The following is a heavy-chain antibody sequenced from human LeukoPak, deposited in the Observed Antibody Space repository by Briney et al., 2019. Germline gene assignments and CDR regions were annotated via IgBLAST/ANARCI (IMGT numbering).Heavy chain of an antibody. V-gene: IGHV3-53*04. CDR2: IYSGGST. D-gene: IGHD6-19*01. CDR1: GFTVSSNY. CDR3: ARGINSFSGGWLRPPSGVAFAY. Sequence: GGSLRLSCAASGFTVSSNYMSWVRQAPGKGLEWVSVIYSGGSTYYADSVKGRFTISRHNSKNTLYLQMNSLRAEDTAVYYCARGINSFSGGWLRPPSGVAFAYWGLGTLVTVSS. J-gene: IGHJ4*02.